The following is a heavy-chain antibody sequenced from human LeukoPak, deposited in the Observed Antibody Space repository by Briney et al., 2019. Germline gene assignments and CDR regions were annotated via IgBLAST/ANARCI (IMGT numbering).Heavy chain of an antibody. CDR2: IYHSGNT. CDR1: GGSINSGGNY. V-gene: IGHV4-30-2*01. J-gene: IGHJ4*02. CDR3: ATAGRPGILYPPPAAYDY. Sequence: SQTLSLTCTVSGGSINSGGNYWSWIRQPPGKGLEWIGYIYHSGNTYYNPSLKSRATISVDRSKNQFSLKLSSMTAADTAVYYCATAGRPGILYPPPAAYDYWGQGTLVTVSS. D-gene: IGHD2-15*01.